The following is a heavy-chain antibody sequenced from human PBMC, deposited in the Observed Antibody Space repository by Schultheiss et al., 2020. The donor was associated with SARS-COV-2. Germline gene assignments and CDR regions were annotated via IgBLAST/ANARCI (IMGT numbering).Heavy chain of an antibody. CDR1: GGSISSYY. Sequence: SETLSLTCTVSGGSISSYYWSWIRQPPGKGLEWIGYIYYSGSTYYNPSLKSRVTISVDTSKNQFSLKLSSVTDADTAVYYCARHPGDFWSGYPSYYFDYWGQGTLVTVSS. CDR3: ARHPGDFWSGYPSYYFDY. CDR2: IYYSGST. J-gene: IGHJ4*02. V-gene: IGHV4-59*08. D-gene: IGHD3-3*01.